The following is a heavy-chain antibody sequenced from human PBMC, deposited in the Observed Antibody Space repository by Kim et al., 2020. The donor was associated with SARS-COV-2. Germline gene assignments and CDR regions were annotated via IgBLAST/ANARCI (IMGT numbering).Heavy chain of an antibody. Sequence: SETLSLTCAVYGGSFSGYYWSWIRQLPGKGLEWIGEINHSGSTNYNPSLKSRVTISVDTSKNQFSLKLSSVTAADTAVYYCARVSLVRGAPFDYWGQGTL. CDR2: INHSGST. CDR1: GGSFSGYY. V-gene: IGHV4-34*01. J-gene: IGHJ4*02. D-gene: IGHD3-10*01. CDR3: ARVSLVRGAPFDY.